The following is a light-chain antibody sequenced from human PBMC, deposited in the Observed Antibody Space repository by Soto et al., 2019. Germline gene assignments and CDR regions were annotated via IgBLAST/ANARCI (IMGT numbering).Light chain of an antibody. CDR2: EVT. CDR1: SSDVGCYNY. V-gene: IGLV2-14*01. J-gene: IGLJ2*01. CDR3: STYTTSSTRV. Sequence: QSVLSAPATVSGSPRQSITIYCTGTSSDVGCYNYVYWYLQHTGKAYQLLNYEVTNRPSRLSNRFSGSKSGNTSSLTISGLQAEDEADYYCSTYTTSSTRVFGGGTQLTAL.